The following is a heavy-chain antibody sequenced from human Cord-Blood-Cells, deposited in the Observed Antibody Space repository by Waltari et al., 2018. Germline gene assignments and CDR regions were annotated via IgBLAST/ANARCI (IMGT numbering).Heavy chain of an antibody. CDR2: IYYSGST. D-gene: IGHD3-3*01. J-gene: IGHJ4*02. CDR3: ARGGVVIIDY. Sequence: QLQLQESGPGLVKPSETLSLTCTVPGGSISSSSYSWGWLRQPPGKGLEWIGSIYYSGSTYYNPSLKSRVTISVDTSKNQFSLKLSSVTAADTAVYYCARGGVVIIDYWGQGTLVTVSS. CDR1: GGSISSSSYS. V-gene: IGHV4-39*01.